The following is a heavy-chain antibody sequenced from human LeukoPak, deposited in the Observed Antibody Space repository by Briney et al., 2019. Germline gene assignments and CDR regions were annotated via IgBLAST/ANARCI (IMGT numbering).Heavy chain of an antibody. Sequence: ASVKVSCKASGYTFTSYGISWVRQAPGQGLEWMGWISAYNGNTNYAQKLQGRVTMTTDTSTSTAYMELRSLRSDDTAVYYCAGSGYSGYDYRYYYYYGMDVWGKGTTVTVSS. CDR1: GYTFTSYG. D-gene: IGHD5-12*01. CDR2: ISAYNGNT. J-gene: IGHJ6*04. CDR3: AGSGYSGYDYRYYYYYGMDV. V-gene: IGHV1-18*04.